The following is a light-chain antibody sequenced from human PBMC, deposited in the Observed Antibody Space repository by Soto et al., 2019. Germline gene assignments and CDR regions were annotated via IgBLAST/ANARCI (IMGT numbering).Light chain of an antibody. J-gene: IGLJ2*01. Sequence: QSVLTQPPSASGTPGQRVTISCSGSSSNIGSNYVYWYQQLPGTAPKLLIYSNNQRPSGVPDRFSGSKSGTSASLAISGLRSEDDAEYYCGAWDDILSGQAFGVGTQLA. V-gene: IGLV1-47*02. CDR1: SSNIGSNY. CDR2: SNN. CDR3: GAWDDILSGQA.